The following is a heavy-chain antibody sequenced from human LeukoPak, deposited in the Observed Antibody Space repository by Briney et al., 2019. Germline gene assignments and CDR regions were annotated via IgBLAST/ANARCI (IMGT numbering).Heavy chain of an antibody. Sequence: ASVKVSCKASGYTFTGYYMHWVRQAPGQGLEWMGWISPNSGGTNYAQKFQGRVTMTRDTSISTAYMELSRLRSDDTAVYYCARASPGYCSSTSCYDPYFDYWGQGTLVTVSS. CDR1: GYTFTGYY. D-gene: IGHD2-2*01. CDR2: ISPNSGGT. J-gene: IGHJ4*02. V-gene: IGHV1-2*02. CDR3: ARASPGYCSSTSCYDPYFDY.